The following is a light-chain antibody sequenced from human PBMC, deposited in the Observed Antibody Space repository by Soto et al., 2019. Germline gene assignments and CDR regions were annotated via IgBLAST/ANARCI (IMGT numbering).Light chain of an antibody. Sequence: DIVLTQSPGTLSLSPGEGATISCRASRSVGNSYLAWYQQKPGQAPRLLIYATSSRATGIPDRFSGSGSGTGFTLTISRLEPGDFAMYYCQNYGTSITFGQGTRLDIK. CDR3: QNYGTSIT. CDR2: ATS. V-gene: IGKV3-20*01. CDR1: RSVGNSY. J-gene: IGKJ5*01.